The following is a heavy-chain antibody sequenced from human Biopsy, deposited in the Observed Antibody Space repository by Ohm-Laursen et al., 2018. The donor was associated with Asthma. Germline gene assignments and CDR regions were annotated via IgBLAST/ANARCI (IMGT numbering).Heavy chain of an antibody. Sequence: VASVKVSCKASGYPFTDYYVHWVRQAPGLGLEWMGGISPVFGSTNIAQKFQGRVTISADIFTKTAYLEVSSLRSDDTAVYYCASPSSSREILYYYYNMDIWGQGTTVTV. D-gene: IGHD6-13*01. J-gene: IGHJ6*02. CDR3: ASPSSSREILYYYYNMDI. CDR2: ISPVFGST. V-gene: IGHV1-2*02. CDR1: GYPFTDYY.